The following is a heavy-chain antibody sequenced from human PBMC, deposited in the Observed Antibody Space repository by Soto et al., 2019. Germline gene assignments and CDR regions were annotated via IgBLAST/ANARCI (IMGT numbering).Heavy chain of an antibody. J-gene: IGHJ2*01. CDR3: ARDEDSSGWYGRGWYFDL. Sequence: QVQLVESGGGVVQPGRSLRLSCAASGFTFSSYGMHWVRQAPGKGLEWVAVIWYDGSNKYYADSVKGRFTISRDNSKNTRYLPMNSLSVEETAVYYCARDEDSSGWYGRGWYFDLWGRGTLVTVSS. V-gene: IGHV3-33*01. D-gene: IGHD6-19*01. CDR1: GFTFSSYG. CDR2: IWYDGSNK.